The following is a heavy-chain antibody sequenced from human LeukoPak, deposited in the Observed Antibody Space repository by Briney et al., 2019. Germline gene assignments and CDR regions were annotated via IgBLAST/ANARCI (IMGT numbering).Heavy chain of an antibody. V-gene: IGHV3-7*03. CDR3: AKAGFLEFHDYYYMDV. Sequence: PGGSLRLSCAASGFTFSSYWMSWVRQAPGKGLEWVANIKQDGSEKYYVDSVKGRFTISRDNAKNSLYLQMNSLRAEDTAVYYCAKAGFLEFHDYYYMDVWGKGTTVTVSS. J-gene: IGHJ6*03. CDR1: GFTFSSYW. CDR2: IKQDGSEK. D-gene: IGHD3-3*01.